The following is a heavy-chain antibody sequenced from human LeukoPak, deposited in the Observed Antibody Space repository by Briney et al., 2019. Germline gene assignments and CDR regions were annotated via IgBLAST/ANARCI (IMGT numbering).Heavy chain of an antibody. CDR2: INPNSGGT. V-gene: IGHV1-2*02. Sequence: ASVKVSCKASGYTFTGYYMHWVRQAPGQGLEWMGWINPNSGGTNYAQKFQGGVTMTRDTSISTAYMELSRLRSDDTAVYYCARAGCRSGGSCYKRHWDYWGQGTLVTVSS. J-gene: IGHJ4*02. CDR3: ARAGCRSGGSCYKRHWDY. CDR1: GYTFTGYY. D-gene: IGHD2-15*01.